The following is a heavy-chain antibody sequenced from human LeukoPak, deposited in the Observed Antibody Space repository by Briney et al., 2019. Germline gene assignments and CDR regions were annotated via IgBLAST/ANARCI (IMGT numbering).Heavy chain of an antibody. CDR2: IYTSGST. CDR1: GGSISSYY. J-gene: IGHJ4*02. V-gene: IGHV4-4*07. D-gene: IGHD3-16*01. Sequence: PSETLSLTCTVSGGSISSYYWSWIRQPAGKGLEWIGRIYTSGSTNYNPSLKSRVTMSVDTSKNQFSLKLSSVTAADTAVYYCARESGDYVWGSSDSAFDYWGQGTLVTVSS. CDR3: ARESGDYVWGSSDSAFDY.